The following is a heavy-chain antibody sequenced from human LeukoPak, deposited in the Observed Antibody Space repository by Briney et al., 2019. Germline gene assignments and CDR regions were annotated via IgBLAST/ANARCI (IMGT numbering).Heavy chain of an antibody. D-gene: IGHD6-25*01. CDR1: GYSISSGYY. CDR2: IYHSGST. V-gene: IGHV4-38-2*02. Sequence: SETLSLTCAVSGYSISSGYYWGWIRQPPGKGLEWIGSIYHSGSTYYNPSLKSRVTISVDTPKNQFSLKLNPVTAADTAFYYCARDSSATQSFDYWGQGTLVTVSS. CDR3: ARDSSATQSFDY. J-gene: IGHJ4*02.